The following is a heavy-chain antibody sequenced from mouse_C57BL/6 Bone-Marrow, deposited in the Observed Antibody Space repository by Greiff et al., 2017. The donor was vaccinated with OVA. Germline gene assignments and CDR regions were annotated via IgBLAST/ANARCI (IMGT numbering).Heavy chain of an antibody. J-gene: IGHJ3*01. D-gene: IGHD2-2*01. CDR3: TTGYDSFAY. Sequence: EVQLQQSGAELVRPGASVKLSCTASGFNIKDDYMHWVKQRPDQGLEWIGWIDPENGDTEYASKFQGKATITADTTSNTAYLQLSSLTSEDTAVYYCTTGYDSFAYWGQGTLVTVSA. CDR2: IDPENGDT. V-gene: IGHV14-4*01. CDR1: GFNIKDDY.